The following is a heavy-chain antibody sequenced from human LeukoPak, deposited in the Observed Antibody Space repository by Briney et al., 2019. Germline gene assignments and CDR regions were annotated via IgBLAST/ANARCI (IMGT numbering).Heavy chain of an antibody. CDR3: ARRGVGSTSAAFDI. CDR1: GGSISSSSYY. D-gene: IGHD1-26*01. Sequence: PSETLSLTCTVSGGSISSSSYYWGWIRQPPGKGLEWIGSIYYSGSTYYNPSLKSRVTISVDTSKNQFSLQLNSVTPEDTAVYYCARRGVGSTSAAFDIWGQGTMVTVSS. V-gene: IGHV4-39*01. CDR2: IYYSGST. J-gene: IGHJ3*02.